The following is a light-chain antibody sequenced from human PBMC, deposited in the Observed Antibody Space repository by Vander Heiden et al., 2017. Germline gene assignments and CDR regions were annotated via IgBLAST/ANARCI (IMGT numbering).Light chain of an antibody. CDR1: TSDVGGYNY. Sequence: HSALTQPASLSASPGQSITISCTGTTSDVGGYNYVSWYQQHPGKAPKLMLYEVSHRPSGVSNRFPGSKSGTTASLTISGLQAEDEADYYCRSYRSSRTVVFGGGTKLTVL. V-gene: IGLV2-14*01. J-gene: IGLJ2*01. CDR3: RSYRSSRTVV. CDR2: EVS.